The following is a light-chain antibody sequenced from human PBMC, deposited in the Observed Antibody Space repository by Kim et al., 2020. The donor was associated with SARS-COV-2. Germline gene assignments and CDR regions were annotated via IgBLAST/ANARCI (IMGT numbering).Light chain of an antibody. CDR3: AAWDDSLNGYV. Sequence: QSVLTQPPSVSGTPGQRVTISCSGSSSNIGRNTVNWYQQLPGMAPKLLIYSNNQRPSGVPDRFSGSKSGTSASLAISGLQSEDEADYYWAAWDDSLNGYVFGTGTKVTVL. V-gene: IGLV1-44*01. CDR1: SSNIGRNT. J-gene: IGLJ1*01. CDR2: SNN.